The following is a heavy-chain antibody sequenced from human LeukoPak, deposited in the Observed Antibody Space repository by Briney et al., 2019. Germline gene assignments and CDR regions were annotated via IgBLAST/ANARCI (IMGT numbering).Heavy chain of an antibody. CDR3: ARDAGTGFDY. V-gene: IGHV3-7*01. D-gene: IGHD3-10*01. J-gene: IGHJ4*02. CDR1: GFTFSNYW. Sequence: GGSLRLSCAASGFTFSNYWMTWVRQAPGKGLEWAANIKKDGRDKYYVDSVKGRFTISKDNAKNSVYLQMSSLRVEDTAVCYCARDAGTGFDYWGQGALVTVSS. CDR2: IKKDGRDK.